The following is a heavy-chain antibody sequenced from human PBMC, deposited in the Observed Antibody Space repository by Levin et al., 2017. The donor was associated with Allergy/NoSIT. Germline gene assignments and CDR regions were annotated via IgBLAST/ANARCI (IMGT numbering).Heavy chain of an antibody. CDR1: GFTVSSNY. CDR2: IYSGGST. V-gene: IGHV3-66*02. D-gene: IGHD3-10*01. J-gene: IGHJ4*02. CDR3: ARNLLYGSGSYYND. Sequence: GGSLRLSCAASGFTVSSNYMSWVRQAPGKGLEWVSVIYSGGSTYYADSVKGRFTISRDNSKNTLYLQMNSLRAEDTAVYYCARNLLYGSGSYYNDWGQGTLVTVSS.